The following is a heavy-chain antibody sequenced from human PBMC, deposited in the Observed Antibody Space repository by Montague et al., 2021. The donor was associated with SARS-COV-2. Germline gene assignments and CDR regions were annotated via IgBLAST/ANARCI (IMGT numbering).Heavy chain of an antibody. CDR1: GGSISSGGYY. Sequence: TLSLTCTVSGGSISSGGYYWSWIRQHPGKGLEWIGYIYYSGSTYYNPSLKSRVTISVDTSKNQFSLKLSSVTAADTAVYYCARYGNKLGGAFDLWGQGTMVTVSS. D-gene: IGHD3-16*01. J-gene: IGHJ3*01. V-gene: IGHV4-31*03. CDR3: ARYGNKLGGAFDL. CDR2: IYYSGST.